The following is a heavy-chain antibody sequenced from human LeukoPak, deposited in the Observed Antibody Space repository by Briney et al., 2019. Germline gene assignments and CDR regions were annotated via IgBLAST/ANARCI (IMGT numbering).Heavy chain of an antibody. V-gene: IGHV1-2*02. D-gene: IGHD3-22*01. CDR1: GYTFTGYY. CDR2: INPNSGCT. Sequence: ASVKVSCKASGYTFTGYYMHWVRQAPGQGLEWMGWINPNSGCTNYAQKFQGRVTMTRDTSISTAYMELSRLRSDDTAVYYCARLDSSGYYPFDYWGQGTLVTVSS. J-gene: IGHJ4*02. CDR3: ARLDSSGYYPFDY.